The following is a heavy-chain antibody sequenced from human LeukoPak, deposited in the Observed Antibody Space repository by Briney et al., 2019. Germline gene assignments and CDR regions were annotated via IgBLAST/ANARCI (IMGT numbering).Heavy chain of an antibody. Sequence: GASVKVSCKASGYAFTDDYMHLVRQAPGQGLEWVGWIKPNTGVTHYVEKFRGRVAMTRDTSISTVYMEMSRLTSDDMAEYSVTKLITMIEVLFPDDAFDIWGQGTMVTVSS. CDR1: GYAFTDDY. V-gene: IGHV1-2*02. CDR2: IKPNTGVT. CDR3: TKLITMIEVLFPDDAFDI. J-gene: IGHJ3*02. D-gene: IGHD3-22*01.